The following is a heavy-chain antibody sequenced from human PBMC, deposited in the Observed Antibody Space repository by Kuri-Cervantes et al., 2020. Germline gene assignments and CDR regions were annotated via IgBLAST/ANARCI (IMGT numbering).Heavy chain of an antibody. CDR1: GFTFSSYA. J-gene: IGHJ4*02. Sequence: GGSLRLSCAASGFTFSSYAMHWVRQAPGKGLEWVALIWSHGRNEDYADSVKGRFTISRDISKNTLHLQMNSLRAEDTAVYYCARNTMIVVVDQGFDYWGQGTLVTVSS. V-gene: IGHV3-33*08. CDR3: ARNTMIVVVDQGFDY. CDR2: IWSHGRNE. D-gene: IGHD3-22*01.